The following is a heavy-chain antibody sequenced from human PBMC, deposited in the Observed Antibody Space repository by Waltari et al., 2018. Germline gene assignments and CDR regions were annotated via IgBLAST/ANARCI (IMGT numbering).Heavy chain of an antibody. J-gene: IGHJ4*02. CDR1: GGSISRGSYY. CDR2: SHHSGGT. V-gene: IGHV4-31*03. Sequence: QVQLQESGPGLVRPSQTLSLTCTVSGGSISRGSYYWSWIRQHPGKGLEWIGYSHHSGGTLYKPSLESRVSIGVDTSKNQFSLNVSSVTAADTAVYYCAREMNPRAPYFDLWGQGALVTVSS. CDR3: AREMNPRAPYFDL.